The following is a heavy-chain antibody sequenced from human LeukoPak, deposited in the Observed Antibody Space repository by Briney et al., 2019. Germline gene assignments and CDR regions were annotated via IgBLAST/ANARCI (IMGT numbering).Heavy chain of an antibody. CDR3: ARGPRITIFGLRYYYYYMDV. J-gene: IGHJ6*03. CDR2: IYYSGRT. Sequence: SQTLSLTCAVSGGSVGSDTYSWSWIRQPPGKGLEWIGYIYYSGRTYYNPSLKSRVTISVDTSKNQFSLKLTSVTAADTAVYYCARGPRITIFGLRYYYYYMDVWGKGTTVTVSS. D-gene: IGHD3-3*01. V-gene: IGHV4-30-4*07. CDR1: GGSVGSDTYS.